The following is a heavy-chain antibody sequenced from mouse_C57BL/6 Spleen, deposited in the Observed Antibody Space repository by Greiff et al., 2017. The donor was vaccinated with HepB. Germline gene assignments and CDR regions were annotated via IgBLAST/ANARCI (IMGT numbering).Heavy chain of an antibody. CDR2: INPNNGGT. D-gene: IGHD4-1*01. J-gene: IGHJ1*03. CDR3: ARDVGRYFDV. V-gene: IGHV1-26*01. Sequence: EVQLQQSGPELVKPGASVKISCKASGYTFTDYYMNWVKQSHGKSLEWIGDINPNNGGTSYNQKFKGKATLTVDKSSSTAYMELRSLTSEDSAVYYCARDVGRYFDVWGTGTTVTVSS. CDR1: GYTFTDYY.